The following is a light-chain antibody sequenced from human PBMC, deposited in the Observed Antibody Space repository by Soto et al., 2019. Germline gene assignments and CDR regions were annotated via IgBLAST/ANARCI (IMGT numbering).Light chain of an antibody. CDR1: QSVSTN. Sequence: EIVMTQSPATLSVFPGERATLSCRASQSVSTNLTWYQQKPGQAPRLLMYGASTRATGVPARFSGSGSGTEFTLTISSLQSEDFAVYYCQQYNDWWTFGQGTKVEIK. CDR3: QQYNDWWT. CDR2: GAS. V-gene: IGKV3-15*01. J-gene: IGKJ1*01.